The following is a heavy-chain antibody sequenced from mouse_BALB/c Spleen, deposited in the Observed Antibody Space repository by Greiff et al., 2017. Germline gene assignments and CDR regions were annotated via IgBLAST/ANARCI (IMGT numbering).Heavy chain of an antibody. D-gene: IGHD2-4*01. CDR1: GYTFTSYV. J-gene: IGHJ3*01. CDR2: INPYNDGT. CDR3: ARYDYDEGAWFAY. Sequence: VQLKQSGPELVKPGASVKMSCKASGYTFTSYVMHWVKQKPGQGLEWIGYINPYNDGTKYNEKFKGKATLTSDKSSSTAYMELSSLTSEDSAVYYCARYDYDEGAWFAYWGQGTLVTVSA. V-gene: IGHV1-14*01.